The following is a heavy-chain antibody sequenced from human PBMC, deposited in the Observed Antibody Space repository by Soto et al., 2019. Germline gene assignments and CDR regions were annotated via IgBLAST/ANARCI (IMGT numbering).Heavy chain of an antibody. CDR3: AKGGSGNYLTYYYYYGMDV. CDR2: ISYDGNNK. Sequence: QVQLVESGGGVVQPGRSLRLSCAASGFSLSNNGMHWVRQAPGKGLEWVAVISYDGNNKHYADSVKGRFTISRDNSKNTVYLEMNNLRAEDTAMYYCAKGGSGNYLTYYYYYGMDVWGQGTTVTVSS. CDR1: GFSLSNNG. D-gene: IGHD3-22*01. J-gene: IGHJ6*02. V-gene: IGHV3-30*18.